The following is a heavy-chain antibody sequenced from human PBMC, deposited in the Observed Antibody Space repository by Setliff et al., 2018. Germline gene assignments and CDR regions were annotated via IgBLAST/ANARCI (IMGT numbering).Heavy chain of an antibody. Sequence: LSLTCKVSGDSMNSGVYYWAWIRQPPGKGLEWIGRIYSGGTTYYNSSLKSRVTISVDTSKGQFSLRLNSVTAADTAVYYCARTGTYRYFDYWGRGTLVTVSS. CDR1: GDSMNSGVYY. CDR2: IYSGGTT. V-gene: IGHV4-39*01. J-gene: IGHJ4*02. D-gene: IGHD1-1*01. CDR3: ARTGTYRYFDY.